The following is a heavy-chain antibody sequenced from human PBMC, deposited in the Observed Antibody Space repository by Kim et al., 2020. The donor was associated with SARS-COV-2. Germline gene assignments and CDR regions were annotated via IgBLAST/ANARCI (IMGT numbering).Heavy chain of an antibody. V-gene: IGHV1-69*13. CDR1: GGTFSSYA. CDR3: ARDYYYYDSSGYYNFDY. CDR2: IIPIFGTA. Sequence: SVKVSCKASGGTFSSYAISWVRQAPGQGLEWMGGIIPIFGTANYAQKFQGRVTITADESTSTAYMELSSLRSEDTAVYYCARDYYYYDSSGYYNFDYWGQGTLVTVSS. D-gene: IGHD3-22*01. J-gene: IGHJ4*02.